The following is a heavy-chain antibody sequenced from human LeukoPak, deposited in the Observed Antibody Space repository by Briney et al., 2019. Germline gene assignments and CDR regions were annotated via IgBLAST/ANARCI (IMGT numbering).Heavy chain of an antibody. J-gene: IGHJ6*02. D-gene: IGHD3-10*01. CDR2: ISSSSSYI. V-gene: IGHV3-21*01. CDR3: ARDGSGSYYYYYGMDV. CDR1: GFTVSSNY. Sequence: GGSLRLSCAASGFTVSSNYMSWVRQAPGKGLEWVSSISSSSSYIYYADSVKGRFTISRDNAKNTLYLQMNSLRAEDTAVYYCARDGSGSYYYYYGMDVWGQGTTVTVSS.